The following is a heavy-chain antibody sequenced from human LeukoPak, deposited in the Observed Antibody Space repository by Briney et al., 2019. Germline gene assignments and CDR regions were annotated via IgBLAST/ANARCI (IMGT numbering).Heavy chain of an antibody. CDR3: ARRLGITMVRGVTYSWSWTRDNWFDP. D-gene: IGHD3-10*01. V-gene: IGHV4-39*01. CDR1: GDSISTSNSY. J-gene: IGHJ5*02. Sequence: PSETLSLTCTVSGDSISTSNSYWGWIRQPPGKGLEWIGSIYYSGNTYYNASPKSRVTISVDTSKNQFSLKLTSVTAADTAVYYCARRLGITMVRGVTYSWSWTRDNWFDPWGQGTLVTVSS. CDR2: IYYSGNT.